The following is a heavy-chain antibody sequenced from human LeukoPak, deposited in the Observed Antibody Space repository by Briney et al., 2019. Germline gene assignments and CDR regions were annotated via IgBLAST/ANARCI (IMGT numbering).Heavy chain of an antibody. CDR1: GGTFSSYA. Sequence: GASVKVSCKASGGTFSSYAISWVRQAPRQGLEWMGGIIPIFGTANYAQKFQGRVTITADESTSTAYMELSSLRSEDTAVYYCARVQPAGHDDYWGQGTLVTVSS. D-gene: IGHD2-2*01. CDR3: ARVQPAGHDDY. V-gene: IGHV1-69*13. J-gene: IGHJ4*02. CDR2: IIPIFGTA.